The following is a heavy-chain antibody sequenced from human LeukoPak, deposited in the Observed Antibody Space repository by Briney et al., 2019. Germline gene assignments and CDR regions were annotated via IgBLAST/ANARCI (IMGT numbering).Heavy chain of an antibody. V-gene: IGHV3-9*01. J-gene: IGHJ2*01. Sequence: PGGSLRLSCAASGFTFDDYAMHWVRQAPGKGLEWVSGISWNSGSIGYADSVKGRFTISRDNAKNSLYLQMNSLRAEDTAVYYCAKVLSWWTWYFDLWGRGTLVTVSS. CDR1: GFTFDDYA. CDR2: ISWNSGSI. D-gene: IGHD2-15*01. CDR3: AKVLSWWTWYFDL.